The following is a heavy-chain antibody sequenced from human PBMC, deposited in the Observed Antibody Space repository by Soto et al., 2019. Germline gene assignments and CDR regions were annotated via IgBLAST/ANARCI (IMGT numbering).Heavy chain of an antibody. CDR3: ARSGYCSSTSCYGVWFDP. J-gene: IGHJ5*02. Sequence: QVQLVQSGAEVKKPGSSVKVSCKASGGTFSSYAISWVRQAPGQGLEWMGGIIPIFGTANYAQKFQGRVTITGDESTSTAYMELSSLRSEDTAVYYCARSGYCSSTSCYGVWFDPWGQGTLVTVSS. D-gene: IGHD2-2*03. V-gene: IGHV1-69*01. CDR2: IIPIFGTA. CDR1: GGTFSSYA.